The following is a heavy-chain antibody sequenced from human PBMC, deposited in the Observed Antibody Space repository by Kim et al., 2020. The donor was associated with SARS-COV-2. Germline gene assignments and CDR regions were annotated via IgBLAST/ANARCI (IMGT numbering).Heavy chain of an antibody. CDR2: INHSGST. CDR3: ARGLYTGYSSSWPKNAFDI. D-gene: IGHD6-13*01. Sequence: SETLSLTCAVYGGSFSGYYWSWIRQPPGKGLEWIGEINHSGSTNYNPSLKSRVTISVDTSKNQFSLKLSSVTAADTAVYYCARGLYTGYSSSWPKNAFDIWGQGTMVTVSS. CDR1: GGSFSGYY. J-gene: IGHJ3*02. V-gene: IGHV4-34*01.